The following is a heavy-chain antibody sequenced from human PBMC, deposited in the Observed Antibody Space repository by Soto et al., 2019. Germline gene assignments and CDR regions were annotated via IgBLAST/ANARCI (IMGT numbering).Heavy chain of an antibody. V-gene: IGHV3-53*01. CDR1: GFSVSTTY. CDR2: FNNGGS. D-gene: IGHD2-15*01. Sequence: PGGSLRLSCAASGFSVSTTYINWVRQAPGKGLEWVALFNNGGSFAADSVKGRFTLSEDNSRNTLYLQMDSLTVDDTAVYYCVRGRRDTYCSGGTCYPGYYFYGMDVWGPGTTVTVSS. CDR3: VRGRRDTYCSGGTCYPGYYFYGMDV. J-gene: IGHJ6*02.